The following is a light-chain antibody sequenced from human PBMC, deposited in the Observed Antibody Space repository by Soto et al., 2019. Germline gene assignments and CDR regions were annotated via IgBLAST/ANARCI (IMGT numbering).Light chain of an antibody. J-gene: IGKJ5*01. CDR2: DAS. CDR3: QQRSNWPPFT. Sequence: EIVLTQSPATLSLSPGERATLSCRASQSISSYLGWYQQKPGQAPRLLIYDASNRATGIPARFSGSGSGTDFTLTISRLEPEDFAVYYCQQRSNWPPFTFGQGTRLEIK. V-gene: IGKV3-11*01. CDR1: QSISSY.